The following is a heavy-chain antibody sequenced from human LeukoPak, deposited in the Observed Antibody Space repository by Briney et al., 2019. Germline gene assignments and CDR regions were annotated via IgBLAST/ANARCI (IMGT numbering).Heavy chain of an antibody. V-gene: IGHV3-7*01. CDR1: GFTFGSYA. CDR3: VRAGGPHTVDV. Sequence: GGSLRLSCAASGFTFGSYAMAWVRQAPGKGLEWVANINQNGSATYYVDSVKGRFTISRDNAKNTLFLQMNSLRAEDTAVFYCVRAGGPHTVDVWGQGTTVTVSS. CDR2: INQNGSAT. J-gene: IGHJ6*02. D-gene: IGHD2-8*02.